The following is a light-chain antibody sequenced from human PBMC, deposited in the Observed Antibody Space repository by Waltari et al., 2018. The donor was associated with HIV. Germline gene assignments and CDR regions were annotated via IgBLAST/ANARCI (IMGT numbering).Light chain of an antibody. Sequence: EIVMTQSPVTLSVSPGERATLSCRASQSVSSNLAWYQQKPGQAPRLLIYGASTRSTGSPARFSGSGSWTQFTLTISSLQSEEFAVYYCQQYNIGPLTFGGGTKVEIK. CDR3: QQYNIGPLT. J-gene: IGKJ4*01. V-gene: IGKV3-15*01. CDR1: QSVSSN. CDR2: GAS.